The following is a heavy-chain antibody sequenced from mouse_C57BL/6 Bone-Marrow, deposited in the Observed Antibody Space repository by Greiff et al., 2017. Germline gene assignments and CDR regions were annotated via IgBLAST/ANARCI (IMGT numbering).Heavy chain of an antibody. CDR1: GFTFSSYG. CDR2: ISSGGSYT. J-gene: IGHJ3*01. D-gene: IGHD1-1*01. V-gene: IGHV5-6*01. Sequence: EVKLMESGGDLVKPGGSLKLSCAASGFTFSSYGMSWVRQTPDKRLEWVATISSGGSYTYYPDRVKGRFTISRDNAKNTLYLQMSSLKSEDTAMYYCARPLFRGFAYWGQGTLVTVSA. CDR3: ARPLFRGFAY.